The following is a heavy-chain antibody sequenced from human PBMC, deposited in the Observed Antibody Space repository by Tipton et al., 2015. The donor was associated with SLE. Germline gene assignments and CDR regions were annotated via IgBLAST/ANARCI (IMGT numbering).Heavy chain of an antibody. D-gene: IGHD6-19*01. CDR2: INYDGSRT. CDR3: ARGIPSGSGWEKGYFDY. CDR1: GFTFSNYW. V-gene: IGHV3-74*01. Sequence: AVTGFTFSNYWMHWVRQTPGKGLVWVSRINYDGSRTDYADSVKGRFTISRDNAKNTLYLQMNSLGVDDTAVYYCARGIPSGSGWEKGYFDYWGQGSLVTVSS. J-gene: IGHJ4*02.